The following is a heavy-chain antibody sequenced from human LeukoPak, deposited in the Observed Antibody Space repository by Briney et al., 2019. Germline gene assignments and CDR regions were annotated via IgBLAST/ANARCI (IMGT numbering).Heavy chain of an antibody. CDR3: ARTHYYYYYMDV. D-gene: IGHD1-14*01. Sequence: ASVKVSCKASGYTFTGYYKHWVRQAPGQGLEWMGWINPNSGGTNYAQKFQGRVTMTRDTSISTAYMELSRLRSDDTAVYYCARTHYYYYYMDVWGKGTTVTVSS. CDR2: INPNSGGT. V-gene: IGHV1-2*02. CDR1: GYTFTGYY. J-gene: IGHJ6*03.